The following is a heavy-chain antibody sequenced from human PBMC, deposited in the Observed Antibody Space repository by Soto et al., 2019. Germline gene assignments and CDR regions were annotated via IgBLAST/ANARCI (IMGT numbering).Heavy chain of an antibody. Sequence: QVQLVQSGAEVKKPGSSVKVSCKASGGTFSSYAISWVRQAPGQGLEWMGGIIPIFGTANYAQKFQGRVTITADESTSTAYMELSSLRSEDTAVYYCVRDAHSYSSGWYSVRWFDPWGQGTLVTVSS. CDR2: IIPIFGTA. CDR1: GGTFSSYA. D-gene: IGHD6-19*01. J-gene: IGHJ5*02. V-gene: IGHV1-69*12. CDR3: VRDAHSYSSGWYSVRWFDP.